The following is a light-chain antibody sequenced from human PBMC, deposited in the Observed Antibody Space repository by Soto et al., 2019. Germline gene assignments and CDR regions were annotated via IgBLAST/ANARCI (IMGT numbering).Light chain of an antibody. J-gene: IGKJ1*01. CDR2: KAS. CDR3: QQYKSYWT. Sequence: DIQMTQSPSTLSASVGDRVTITCRASQSISTYLAWYQQKPGKAPKLLIYKASSLESGVPSRFSGSGSGTEFTLTISSLQPDDFATYYCQQYKSYWTFGQGTKVDIK. CDR1: QSISTY. V-gene: IGKV1-5*03.